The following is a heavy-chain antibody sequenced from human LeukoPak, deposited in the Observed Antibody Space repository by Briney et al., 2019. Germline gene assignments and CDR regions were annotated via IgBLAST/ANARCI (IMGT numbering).Heavy chain of an antibody. Sequence: SETLSLTCTVSGGSISSYYWSWIRQPPGKGLEWIGYIYYSGSTNYNPSLKSRVTISVDTSKNRFSLKLSSVTAADTAVYYCARRAMITFGGVIVDAFDIWGQGTMVTVSS. J-gene: IGHJ3*02. CDR3: ARRAMITFGGVIVDAFDI. CDR2: IYYSGST. CDR1: GGSISSYY. D-gene: IGHD3-16*02. V-gene: IGHV4-59*08.